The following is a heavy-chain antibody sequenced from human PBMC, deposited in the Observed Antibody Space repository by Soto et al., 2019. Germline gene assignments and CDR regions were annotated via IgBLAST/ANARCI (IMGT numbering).Heavy chain of an antibody. CDR3: ARVPYCSGGSCYSWFDP. V-gene: IGHV3-74*01. J-gene: IGHJ5*02. Sequence: PGGSLRLSCAASGFTFSSYWMHWVRQAPGKGLVWVSRINSDGSSTNYADSVKGRFTISRDNAKNTLYLQMNSLRADDTAVYYCARVPYCSGGSCYSWFDPWGQGTLVHRLL. D-gene: IGHD2-15*01. CDR2: INSDGSST. CDR1: GFTFSSYW.